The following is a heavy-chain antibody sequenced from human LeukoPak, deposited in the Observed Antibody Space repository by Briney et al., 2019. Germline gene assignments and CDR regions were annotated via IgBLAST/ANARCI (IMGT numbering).Heavy chain of an antibody. J-gene: IGHJ4*02. CDR1: GGSISSSSYY. CDR2: IYYSGST. D-gene: IGHD5-24*01. Sequence: SETLSLTCTVSGGSISSSSYYWGWIRQPPGEGLEWIGSIYYSGSTYYNPSLKSRVTISVDTSKNQFSLKLSSVTAADTAVYYCARDWGRDGYNWEQQLAFYFDYWGQGTLVTVSS. CDR3: ARDWGRDGYNWEQQLAFYFDY. V-gene: IGHV4-39*07.